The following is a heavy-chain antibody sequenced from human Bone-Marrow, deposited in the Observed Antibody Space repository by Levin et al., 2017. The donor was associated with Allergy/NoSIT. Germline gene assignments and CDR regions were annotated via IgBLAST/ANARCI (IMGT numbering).Heavy chain of an antibody. CDR3: TRDSPGVGIDY. J-gene: IGHJ4*02. V-gene: IGHV3-74*01. D-gene: IGHD3-10*01. CDR2: VNSDGSGS. CDR1: GFTFKNYW. Sequence: LSLTCAASGFTFKNYWMHWVRRDPGKGLLWVSHVNSDGSGSSYADSVKGRFTISRDNAKNTVYLLMNGLRSEDSAVYYCTRDSPGVGIDYWGQGTLVTVSS.